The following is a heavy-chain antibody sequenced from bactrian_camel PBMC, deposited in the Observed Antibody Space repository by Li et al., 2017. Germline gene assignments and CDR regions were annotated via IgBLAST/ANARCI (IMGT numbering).Heavy chain of an antibody. CDR1: TSRYSLSNYY. J-gene: IGHJ4*01. V-gene: IGHV3S40*01. Sequence: VQLVESGGGSVQAGGSLKLTCTASTSRYSLSNYYMAWFRQAPGKEREGVAGIYAGDGSSYYTDSIGVAGRFTITQDNAQGTVYLQMNDLEPSDTAMYYCAADENYCYLEYEYKIWGQGTQVTVS. CDR3: AADENYCYLEYEYKI. CDR2: IYAGDGSS. D-gene: IGHD1*01.